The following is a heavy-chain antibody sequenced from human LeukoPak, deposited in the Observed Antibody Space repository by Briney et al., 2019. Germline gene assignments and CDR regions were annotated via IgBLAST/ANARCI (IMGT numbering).Heavy chain of an antibody. CDR3: ARVSRRPGYSGYDLPLDY. D-gene: IGHD5-12*01. Sequence: GGSLRLSCRVSRFRFSSYWMAWVRQAPGKGLEGVANINQEEDEKYYLDSVKGRFTISRDNANNSLYLQMSSLRVEDTAVYYCARVSRRPGYSGYDLPLDYWGQGTLVTVSS. J-gene: IGHJ4*02. V-gene: IGHV3-7*01. CDR2: INQEEDEK. CDR1: RFRFSSYW.